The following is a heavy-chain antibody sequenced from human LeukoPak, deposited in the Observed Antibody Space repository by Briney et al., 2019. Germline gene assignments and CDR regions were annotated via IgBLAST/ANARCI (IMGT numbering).Heavy chain of an antibody. D-gene: IGHD3-3*01. Sequence: GGSLRLSCAASGFTFSSYWMSWVRQAPGKGPEWVANIKQDGSEKYYVDSVKGRFTISRDNAKNSLYLQMNSLRAEDTAVYYCARGTVFGVVIPHFDYWGQGTLVIVSS. CDR2: IKQDGSEK. CDR3: ARGTVFGVVIPHFDY. V-gene: IGHV3-7*01. J-gene: IGHJ4*02. CDR1: GFTFSSYW.